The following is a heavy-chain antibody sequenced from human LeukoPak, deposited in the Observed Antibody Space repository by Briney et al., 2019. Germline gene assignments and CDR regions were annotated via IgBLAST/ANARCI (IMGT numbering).Heavy chain of an antibody. CDR3: AKDMVGYGDLFDY. CDR1: GFTFSSYG. V-gene: IGHV3-30*02. CDR2: IRYDGSNK. D-gene: IGHD4-17*01. J-gene: IGHJ4*02. Sequence: PGGSLRLSCAASGFTFSSYGMHWVRQAPGQGLEWVAFIRYDGSNKYYADSVKGRFTISRDNSKNTLYLQMNSLRAEDTAVYYCAKDMVGYGDLFDYWGQGTLVTVSS.